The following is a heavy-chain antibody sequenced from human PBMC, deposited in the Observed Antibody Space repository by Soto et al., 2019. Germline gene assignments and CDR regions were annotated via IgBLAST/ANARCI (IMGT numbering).Heavy chain of an antibody. CDR1: NGSISNSGSY. V-gene: IGHV4-39*07. Sequence: SETLSLTCIVSNGSISNSGSYWGWIRQPPGKGLEWIGNAYQSGSTYYNPSLKSRVTISVDTSKNQFSLTLSSVTAADTAVYYCARTAQEDYDFWSGYFYYYGMDVWGQGTKVTVSS. CDR2: AYQSGST. CDR3: ARTAQEDYDFWSGYFYYYGMDV. J-gene: IGHJ6*02. D-gene: IGHD3-3*01.